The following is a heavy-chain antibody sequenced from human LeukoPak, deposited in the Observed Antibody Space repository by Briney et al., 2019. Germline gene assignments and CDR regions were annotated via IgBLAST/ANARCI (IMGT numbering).Heavy chain of an antibody. Sequence: GGSLRLSCAASGFTFSGHTMNWVRQAPGKGLEWVSYISSSSRYIYYADSVKGRFTISRDNAKNSLYLQMNSLRAEDTAVYYCARAPELGYCSSTSCPIDYWGQGTLVTVSS. CDR2: ISSSSRYI. J-gene: IGHJ4*02. CDR1: GFTFSGHT. V-gene: IGHV3-21*01. D-gene: IGHD2-2*01. CDR3: ARAPELGYCSSTSCPIDY.